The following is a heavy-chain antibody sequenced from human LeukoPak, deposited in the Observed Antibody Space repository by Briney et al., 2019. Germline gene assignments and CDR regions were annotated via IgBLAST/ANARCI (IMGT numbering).Heavy chain of an antibody. CDR2: MNPNSGNT. V-gene: IGHV1-8*03. Sequence: ASVKVSCKASGYTFTSYDINWVRQATGQGLEWMGWMNPNSGNTGYAQKFQGRVTITRNTSISTAYMELSSLRSEDTAVYYCARAVGGTMIVVVTPLPDYYYMDVWGKGTTVTVSS. D-gene: IGHD3-22*01. J-gene: IGHJ6*03. CDR1: GYTFTSYD. CDR3: ARAVGGTMIVVVTPLPDYYYMDV.